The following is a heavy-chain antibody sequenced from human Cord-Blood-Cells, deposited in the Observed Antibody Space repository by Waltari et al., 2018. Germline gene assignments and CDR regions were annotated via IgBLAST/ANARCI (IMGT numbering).Heavy chain of an antibody. J-gene: IGHJ5*02. CDR3: ARGPSGFWSGYYGSWWFDP. CDR2: INHSGIT. CDR1: GGSFSGYC. Sequence: QVQLQQWGAGLLKPSETLSLTCAAYGGSFSGYCWSWTCQPPGTGLGWIWEINHSGITNHNPSLKSRVTISVDTSKNQFSLKLSSVTAADTAVYYCARGPSGFWSGYYGSWWFDPWGQGTLVTVSS. D-gene: IGHD3-3*01. V-gene: IGHV4-34*01.